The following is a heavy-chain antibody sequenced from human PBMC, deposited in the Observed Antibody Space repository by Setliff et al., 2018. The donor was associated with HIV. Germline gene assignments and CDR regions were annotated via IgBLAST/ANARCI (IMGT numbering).Heavy chain of an antibody. J-gene: IGHJ6*02. V-gene: IGHV1-69*10. CDR3: ARSMVRGVIDYYSGMDV. Sequence: GASVKVSCKAYGGTFSSYAITWVRQAPGQGLECMGGIFPIVGIPNYAQKFQGRVTITADKSTSTAYMEVSSLKSEDTAVYYCARSMVRGVIDYYSGMDVWGQGTTVTVSS. CDR2: IFPIVGIP. CDR1: GGTFSSYA. D-gene: IGHD3-10*01.